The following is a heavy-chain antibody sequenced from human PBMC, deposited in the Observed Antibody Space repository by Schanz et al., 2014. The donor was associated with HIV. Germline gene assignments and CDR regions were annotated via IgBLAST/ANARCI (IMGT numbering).Heavy chain of an antibody. D-gene: IGHD3-3*01. V-gene: IGHV3-23*01. CDR1: GFTFSSYA. CDR2: VGYGGDNT. CDR3: ARDPARSYEPWSGYWYGMDV. J-gene: IGHJ6*02. Sequence: EVQLLESGGGLVQPGGSLRLSCAASGFTFSSYAMSWVRLAPGKGLEWVSTVGYGGDNTYYADSVEGRFTISRDNSKKTLYLQVDNLTADDTAVYYCARDPARSYEPWSGYWYGMDVWGQGTTVIVSS.